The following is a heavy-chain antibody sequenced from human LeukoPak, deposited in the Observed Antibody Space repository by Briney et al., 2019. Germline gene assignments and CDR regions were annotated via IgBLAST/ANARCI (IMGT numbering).Heavy chain of an antibody. CDR3: AKDFEVLSYYYGSGSYQNDY. Sequence: PGGSLRLSCAASGFTFSSYGMHWVRQAPGKGLEWVAVISYDGSNKYYADSVKGRFTISRDNSKNTLYLQMNSLRAEDTAVYYCAKDFEVLSYYYGSGSYQNDYWGQGTLVTVSS. CDR2: ISYDGSNK. D-gene: IGHD3-10*01. J-gene: IGHJ4*02. CDR1: GFTFSSYG. V-gene: IGHV3-30*18.